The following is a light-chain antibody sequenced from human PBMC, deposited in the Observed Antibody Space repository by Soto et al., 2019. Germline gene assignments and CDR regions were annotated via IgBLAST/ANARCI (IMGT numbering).Light chain of an antibody. CDR2: DAS. V-gene: IGKV3-11*01. Sequence: EIVITQSPATLSVSPGERATLSCGASQSVSSNLAWYQQKPGQGPRILIYDASDRDTGIPARFSGSGSGTDFTLTISRLEPEDFEVYYCQQRSNWPITFGQGTRLEIK. CDR3: QQRSNWPIT. CDR1: QSVSSN. J-gene: IGKJ5*01.